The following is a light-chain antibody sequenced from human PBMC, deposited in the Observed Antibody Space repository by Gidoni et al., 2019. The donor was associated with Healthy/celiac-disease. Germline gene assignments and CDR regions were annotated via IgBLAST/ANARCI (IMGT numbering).Light chain of an antibody. J-gene: IGKJ1*01. CDR1: QSVSSY. CDR2: DAS. Sequence: EIVLTQSPATLSLSPGERATLSCRASQSVSSYLAWYQQKPGQAPRLLIYDASNRATGIPARFSGSGSGTDCTLTISSLEPEDFAVYYCQQRSNWPKTFXQXTKVXIK. CDR3: QQRSNWPKT. V-gene: IGKV3-11*01.